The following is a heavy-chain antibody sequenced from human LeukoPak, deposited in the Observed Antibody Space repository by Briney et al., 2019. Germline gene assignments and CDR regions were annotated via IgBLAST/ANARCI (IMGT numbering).Heavy chain of an antibody. V-gene: IGHV3-48*04. CDR3: ARRRYNWNAIDY. Sequence: GGSLRLSCAASGFTFSSYSMNWVRQAPGKGLEWVSYISSSGSTIYYADSVKGRFTISRDNAKNSLYLQMNSLRAEDTAIYYCARRRYNWNAIDYWGQGTLVTVSS. J-gene: IGHJ4*02. CDR2: ISSSGSTI. CDR1: GFTFSSYS. D-gene: IGHD1-20*01.